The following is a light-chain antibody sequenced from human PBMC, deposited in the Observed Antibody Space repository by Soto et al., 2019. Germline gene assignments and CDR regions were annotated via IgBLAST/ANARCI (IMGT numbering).Light chain of an antibody. Sequence: QSALTQPASVSGSPRQSITISCTGTSSDVGDGDFVSWYQQRPGNAPKLMIYKVSNRPSGVSNRFSGSKSGNTASLTISGLKAEDEADYYCCSYTRSYTWVFGGGTQLTFL. CDR1: SSDVGDGDF. V-gene: IGLV2-14*01. J-gene: IGLJ3*02. CDR2: KVS. CDR3: CSYTRSYTWV.